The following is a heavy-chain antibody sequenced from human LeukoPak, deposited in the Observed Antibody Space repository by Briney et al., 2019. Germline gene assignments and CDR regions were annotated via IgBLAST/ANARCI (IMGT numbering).Heavy chain of an antibody. CDR3: ARVSSSSSGPLDY. J-gene: IGHJ4*02. V-gene: IGHV3-64*01. Sequence: PGGSLRLSCAASGFTFSSYAMHWVRQAPGKGLEYVSAISSNGGSTYYANSVKGRFTISRDNSKNTLYLQMGSLRAEDMAVYYCARVSSSSSGPLDYWGQGTLVTVSS. CDR2: ISSNGGST. CDR1: GFTFSSYA. D-gene: IGHD6-6*01.